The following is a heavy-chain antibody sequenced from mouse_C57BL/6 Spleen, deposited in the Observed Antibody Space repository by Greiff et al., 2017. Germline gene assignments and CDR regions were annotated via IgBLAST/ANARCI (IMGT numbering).Heavy chain of an antibody. J-gene: IGHJ2*01. CDR2: IYPGDGDT. D-gene: IGHD1-1*01. Sequence: VQLQQSGPELVKPGASVKISCKASGYAFSSSWMNWVKQRPGKGLEWIGRIYPGDGDTNYNGKFKGKATLTADKSSSTAYMQLSSLTSEDSAVYFCASYGSRGVYFDYWGQGTTLTVSS. CDR3: ASYGSRGVYFDY. CDR1: GYAFSSSW. V-gene: IGHV1-82*01.